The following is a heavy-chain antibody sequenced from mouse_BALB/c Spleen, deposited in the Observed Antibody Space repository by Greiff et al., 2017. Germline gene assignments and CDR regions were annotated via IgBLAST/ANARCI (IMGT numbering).Heavy chain of an antibody. CDR3: ARKDYGYPYAMDY. CDR1: GFTFTSYW. CDR2: IYPGSGST. D-gene: IGHD1-2*01. Sequence: VQLQQPGADLVKPGTSVKLSCTASGFTFTSYWMNWVQLTPGKGLEWIGDIYPGSGSTNYDEKFKSKATLTVDTSSSTAYMQLSSLASEDSALYYCARKDYGYPYAMDYWGQGTSVTVSS. J-gene: IGHJ4*01. V-gene: IGHV1-55*01.